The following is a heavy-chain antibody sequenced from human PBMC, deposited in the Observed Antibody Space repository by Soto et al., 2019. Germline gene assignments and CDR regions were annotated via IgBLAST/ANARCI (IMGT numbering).Heavy chain of an antibody. V-gene: IGHV3-74*01. J-gene: IGHJ4*02. CDR1: RFSLSTYW. CDR3: ARDLGKYDRHYFDN. CDR2: INSDGGII. D-gene: IGHD3-9*01. Sequence: EVQLVESGGCLVQPGGSLRLSCVASRFSLSTYWMYWVRQAPGKGLMWVSRINSDGGIINYADSVKGRSTISRDNAKNTLYLQMNSLRVNDTAVYYCARDLGKYDRHYFDNWGQGTLVTVSS.